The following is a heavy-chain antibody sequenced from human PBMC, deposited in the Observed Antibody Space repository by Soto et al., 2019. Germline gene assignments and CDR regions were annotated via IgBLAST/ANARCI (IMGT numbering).Heavy chain of an antibody. CDR1: GFNFNDYG. Sequence: EVQLVESGGGLVQPGRSLRLSCAASGFNFNDYGMHWVRQVPGKGLEWVSGISWTGGPIGYTDSVKGRFTISRDNAKNSLYLQMNSLRAEDTALYYCARVVMTTVPASYYYGMDVWGQGTTVTVSS. CDR3: ARVVMTTVPASYYYGMDV. V-gene: IGHV3-9*01. D-gene: IGHD4-4*01. CDR2: ISWTGGPI. J-gene: IGHJ6*02.